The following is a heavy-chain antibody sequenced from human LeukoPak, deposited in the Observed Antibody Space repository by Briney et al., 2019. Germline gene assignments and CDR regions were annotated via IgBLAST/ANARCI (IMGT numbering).Heavy chain of an antibody. CDR2: IRSKGYGGTT. CDR1: GLTIGDYA. J-gene: IGHJ6*03. Sequence: PGGSLRLSCTSSGLTIGDYALSWFRQAPGKGLKWVGLIRSKGYGGTTEYAASVKGRFTIARDDSKSLAYLQMNSLKTEDTAVYYCSRAGSSSSWSRRHYQYYYMDVWGKGTTVTAYS. CDR3: SRAGSSSSWSRRHYQYYYMDV. V-gene: IGHV3-49*03. D-gene: IGHD6-13*01.